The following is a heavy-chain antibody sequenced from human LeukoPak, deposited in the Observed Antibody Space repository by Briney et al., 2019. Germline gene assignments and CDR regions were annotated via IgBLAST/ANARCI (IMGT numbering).Heavy chain of an antibody. CDR3: ARDIPYYYDSSGYWFDP. Sequence: SETLSLTCTVSGGSISSYYWSWIRQPAGKGLEWIGRIYTSGSTNYNPSLKSRVTMSVDTSKNQFSLKLSSVTAADTAVYYCARDIPYYYDSSGYWFDPWGQGTLVTVSS. CDR1: GGSISSYY. J-gene: IGHJ5*02. CDR2: IYTSGST. D-gene: IGHD3-22*01. V-gene: IGHV4-4*07.